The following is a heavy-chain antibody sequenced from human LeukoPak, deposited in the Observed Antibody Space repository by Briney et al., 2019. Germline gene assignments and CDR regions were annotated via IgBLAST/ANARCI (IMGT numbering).Heavy chain of an antibody. D-gene: IGHD3-22*01. CDR1: GFTVSSTY. V-gene: IGHV3-66*01. CDR3: AKSNYYDSSGPMTFFDY. Sequence: GGSLRLSCAASGFTVSSTYMSWVRQAPGKGLEWVSVIYSGGSTYYADSVRGRFTISRDNSKNTLYLQMNSLRAEDTAVYYCAKSNYYDSSGPMTFFDYWGQGTLVTVSS. CDR2: IYSGGST. J-gene: IGHJ4*02.